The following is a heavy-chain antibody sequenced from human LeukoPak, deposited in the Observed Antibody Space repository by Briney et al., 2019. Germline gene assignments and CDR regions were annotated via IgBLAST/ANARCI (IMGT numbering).Heavy chain of an antibody. CDR2: LYYTGST. D-gene: IGHD3-22*01. CDR1: GGSVSDYY. CDR3: ARVTGYIVEDYFDY. J-gene: IGHJ4*02. V-gene: IGHV4-59*02. Sequence: SETLSLTCTVSGGSVSDYYWSWIRQSPGKGLEWIGYLYYTGSTSYNPSLKSRVTISADTSKNQFSLRLSSVTAADTAVYYCARVTGYIVEDYFDYWGQGTLVTVSS.